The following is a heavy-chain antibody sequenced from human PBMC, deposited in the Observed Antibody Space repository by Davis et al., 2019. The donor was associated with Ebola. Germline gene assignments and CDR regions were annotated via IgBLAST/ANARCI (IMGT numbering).Heavy chain of an antibody. Sequence: AASVKVSCKASGYTFTSYAMHWVRQAPGQRLEWMGWINAGNGNTKYSQKFQGRVTITRDTSASTAYMELCSLRSEDTAVYYCARERGATGDFDYWGQGTLVTVSS. CDR1: GYTFTSYA. D-gene: IGHD5-24*01. CDR3: ARERGATGDFDY. J-gene: IGHJ4*02. V-gene: IGHV1-3*01. CDR2: INAGNGNT.